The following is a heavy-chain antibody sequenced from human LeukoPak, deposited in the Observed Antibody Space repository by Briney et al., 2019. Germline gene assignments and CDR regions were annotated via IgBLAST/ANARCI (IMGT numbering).Heavy chain of an antibody. CDR1: GFTFSSYA. CDR3: ARDRGRGSSHNDY. V-gene: IGHV3-23*01. Sequence: GGSLRLSCAASGFTFSSYAMSWVRQAPGKGLEWVSSISGSGTIAYYADSVRGRFTISRDNSKNTLYLQMNSLRAEDTAVYYCARDRGRGSSHNDYWGQGILVTVSS. D-gene: IGHD2-15*01. J-gene: IGHJ4*02. CDR2: ISGSGTIA.